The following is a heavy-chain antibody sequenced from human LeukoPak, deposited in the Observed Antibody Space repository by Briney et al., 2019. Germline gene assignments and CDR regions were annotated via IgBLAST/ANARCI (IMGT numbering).Heavy chain of an antibody. CDR1: GSSISSGGYY. J-gene: IGHJ4*02. CDR2: IYYSGST. CDR3: ASRKVDSSGYEQFDY. V-gene: IGHV4-31*03. Sequence: SETLSLPCTVSGSSISSGGYYWSWIRPHPGKGLEWIGYIYYSGSTYYNPSLKSRVTISVDTSKNQFSLKLSSVTAADTAVYYCASRKVDSSGYEQFDYWGQGTLVTVSS. D-gene: IGHD3-22*01.